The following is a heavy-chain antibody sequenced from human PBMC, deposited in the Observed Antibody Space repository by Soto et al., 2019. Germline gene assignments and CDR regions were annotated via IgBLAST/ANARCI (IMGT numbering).Heavy chain of an antibody. CDR1: GGSITTYY. J-gene: IGHJ1*01. D-gene: IGHD5-12*01. V-gene: IGHV4-59*01. Sequence: KASETLSLTCTVSGGSITTYYWSWIRQSPGKGLEWIGYIFYSGSPNYNPSLKSRVTISVDTSQNQISLKLSSVTAAGTAVYYCASDRDGFNSWGRGTLVTVSS. CDR2: IFYSGSP. CDR3: ASDRDGFNS.